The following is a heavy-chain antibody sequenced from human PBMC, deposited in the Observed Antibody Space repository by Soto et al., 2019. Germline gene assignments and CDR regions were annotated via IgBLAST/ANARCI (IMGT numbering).Heavy chain of an antibody. D-gene: IGHD3-22*01. Sequence: KGLEWIGSIYYSGSTYYNPSLKSRVTISVDTSKNQFSLKLSSVTAADTAVYYCARHPNYYYGSSGDQLSYCGQGTLVRVS. J-gene: IGHJ1*01. CDR2: IYYSGST. CDR3: ARHPNYYYGSSGDQLSY. V-gene: IGHV4-39*01.